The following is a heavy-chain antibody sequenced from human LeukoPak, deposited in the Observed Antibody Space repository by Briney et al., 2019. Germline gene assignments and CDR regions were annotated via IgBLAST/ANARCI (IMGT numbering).Heavy chain of an antibody. J-gene: IGHJ4*02. Sequence: GGSLRLSCAASGFTFSSYWTHWVRQAPGKGLMWVSRINSDGSSTSYADSVKGRFTISRDNAKNTLYLQMNSLRAEDTAVFYCARVGQAGYVGYPLDYRGQGTLVTVSS. V-gene: IGHV3-74*01. D-gene: IGHD5-12*01. CDR1: GFTFSSYW. CDR3: ARVGQAGYVGYPLDY. CDR2: INSDGSST.